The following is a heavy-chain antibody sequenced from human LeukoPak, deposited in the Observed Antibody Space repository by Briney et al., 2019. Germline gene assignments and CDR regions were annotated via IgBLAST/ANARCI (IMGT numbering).Heavy chain of an antibody. CDR2: ISYDGSNK. CDR3: ARSGSGSYSFWY. Sequence: PGGSLRLSCAASGFTFSGYGMHWVRQTPGKGPEWVAVISYDGSNKYYADSVKGRFTISRDNAKNSLYLQMNSLRAEDTAVYYCARSGSGSYSFWYWGQGTLVTVSS. J-gene: IGHJ4*02. V-gene: IGHV3-30*03. CDR1: GFTFSGYG. D-gene: IGHD3-10*01.